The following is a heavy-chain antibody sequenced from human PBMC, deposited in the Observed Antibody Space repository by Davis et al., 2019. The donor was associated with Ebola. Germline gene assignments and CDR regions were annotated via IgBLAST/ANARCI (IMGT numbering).Heavy chain of an antibody. CDR1: GFTFSSYG. V-gene: IGHV3-33*01. CDR3: ARESIVVVPAAMGSGYYYYGMDV. D-gene: IGHD2-2*01. CDR2: IWYDGSNK. J-gene: IGHJ6*02. Sequence: PGGSLRLSCAASGFTFSSYGMHWVRQAPGKGLEWVAVIWYDGSNKYYADSVKGRFTISRDNSKNTLYLQMNSLRAEDTAVYYCARESIVVVPAAMGSGYYYYGMDVWGQGTTVTVSS.